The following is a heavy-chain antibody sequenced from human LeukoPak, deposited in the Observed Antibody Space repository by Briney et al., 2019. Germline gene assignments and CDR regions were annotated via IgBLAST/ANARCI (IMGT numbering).Heavy chain of an antibody. D-gene: IGHD5-18*01. CDR2: IYHSGST. J-gene: IGHJ4*02. Sequence: ASETLSLTCTVSGYSISSGYYWGWIRPPPGKGLEWIGSIYHSGSTYYNPSLKSRVTISVDTSKNQFSLKLSSVTAADTAVYYCARVGGVDTALIQPFDYWGQGTLVTVSS. V-gene: IGHV4-38-2*02. CDR3: ARVGGVDTALIQPFDY. CDR1: GYSISSGYY.